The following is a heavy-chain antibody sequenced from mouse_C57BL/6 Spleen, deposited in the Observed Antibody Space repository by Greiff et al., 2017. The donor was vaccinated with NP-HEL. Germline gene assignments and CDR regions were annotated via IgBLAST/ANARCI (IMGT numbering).Heavy chain of an antibody. CDR3: ARHVPYYFDY. CDR2: ISGGGGNT. Sequence: EVQGVESGGGLVKPGGSLKLSCAASGFTFSSYTMSWVRQTPEKRLEWVATISGGGGNTYYPDSVKGRFTISRDNAKNTLYLQVSSLRSENTALYYGARHVPYYFDYWGQGTTLTVSS. D-gene: IGHD6-5*01. V-gene: IGHV5-9*01. CDR1: GFTFSSYT. J-gene: IGHJ2*01.